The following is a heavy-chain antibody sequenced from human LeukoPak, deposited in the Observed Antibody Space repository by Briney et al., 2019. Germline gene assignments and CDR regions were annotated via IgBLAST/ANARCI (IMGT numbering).Heavy chain of an antibody. CDR2: ISSSSSYI. J-gene: IGHJ4*02. CDR1: GFTFSSYS. V-gene: IGHV3-21*01. D-gene: IGHD6-19*01. CDR3: ARGLSYAVAYGDY. Sequence: GGSLRLSCAASGFTFSSYSMNWVRQAPGKGLEWVSSISSSSSYIYYADSVKGRFTISRDNAKNSLYLQMNSLRAEDTAVYYCARGLSYAVAYGDYWGQGTLVTVSS.